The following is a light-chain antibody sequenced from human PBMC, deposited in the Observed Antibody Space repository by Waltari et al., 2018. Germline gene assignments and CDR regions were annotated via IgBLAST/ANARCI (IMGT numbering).Light chain of an antibody. V-gene: IGKV2-28*01. CDR2: LGS. CDR1: PSVLHSTGYNH. J-gene: IGKJ1*01. Sequence: IVLIQSPLSLPGIHREPASLSSTSSPSVLHSTGYNHLDWYLQRPGQPPHLLIYLGSKRASGVPDRFSGSGSGTDFTLRISRVETEDVGVYYCIQALETPSFGQGTRVDIK. CDR3: IQALETPS.